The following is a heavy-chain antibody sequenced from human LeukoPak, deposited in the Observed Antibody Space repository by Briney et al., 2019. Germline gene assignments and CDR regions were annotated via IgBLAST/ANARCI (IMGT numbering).Heavy chain of an antibody. Sequence: GASVKVSCKASGCTFTGYYMHWVRQAPGQGLEWMGWINPNSGGTNYAQKFQGRVTMTRDTSISTAYMELSRLRSDDTAVYYCARDGRSPVLAVAGTWWFDPWGQGTLVTVSS. J-gene: IGHJ5*02. V-gene: IGHV1-2*02. D-gene: IGHD6-19*01. CDR2: INPNSGGT. CDR1: GCTFTGYY. CDR3: ARDGRSPVLAVAGTWWFDP.